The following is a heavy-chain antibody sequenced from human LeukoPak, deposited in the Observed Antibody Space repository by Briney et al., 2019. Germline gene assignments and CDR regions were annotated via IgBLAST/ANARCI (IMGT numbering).Heavy chain of an antibody. Sequence: GSLRLSCAASGFTFSDYYMSWIRQAPGKGLEGVSYISSSGSNIYYADSVKGRFTISRDNAKNSLYLQMNSLRAEDTAVYYCARGKAWYYGSGSYPYWGQGTLVTVST. V-gene: IGHV3-11*01. CDR3: ARGKAWYYGSGSYPY. D-gene: IGHD3-10*01. CDR1: GFTFSDYY. CDR2: ISSSGSNI. J-gene: IGHJ4*02.